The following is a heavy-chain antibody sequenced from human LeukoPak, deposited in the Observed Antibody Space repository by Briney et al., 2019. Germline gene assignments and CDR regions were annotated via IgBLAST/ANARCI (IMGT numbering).Heavy chain of an antibody. V-gene: IGHV4-34*01. CDR3: ARQSSVGAPGY. D-gene: IGHD1-26*01. CDR1: GGSFSGYY. Sequence: SETLSLTCAVSGGSFSGYYWSWIRQPPGKGLEWIGEINHSGSTNYNPSLKSRVTISVDTSKNQFSLKLSSVTAADTAVYYCARQSSVGAPGYWGQGTLVTVPS. CDR2: INHSGST. J-gene: IGHJ4*02.